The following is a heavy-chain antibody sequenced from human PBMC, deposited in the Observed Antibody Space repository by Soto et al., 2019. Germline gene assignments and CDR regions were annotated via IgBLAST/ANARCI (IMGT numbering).Heavy chain of an antibody. V-gene: IGHV3-15*01. Sequence: EVQLVESGGGLVKPGGSLRLSCAASGFTFSNAWMSWVRQAPGKGLEWVGRIKSKTDGGTTDYAAPVKGRFTISRDDSKNTRYLQMNSLKTEDTAVYYCTTNTYYYDSSGYYGTNDYWGQGTLVTVSS. CDR1: GFTFSNAW. J-gene: IGHJ4*02. D-gene: IGHD3-22*01. CDR3: TTNTYYYDSSGYYGTNDY. CDR2: IKSKTDGGTT.